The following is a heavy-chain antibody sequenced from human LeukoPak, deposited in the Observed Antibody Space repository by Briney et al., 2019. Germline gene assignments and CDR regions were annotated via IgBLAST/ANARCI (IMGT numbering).Heavy chain of an antibody. J-gene: IGHJ4*02. V-gene: IGHV1-8*01. CDR1: GYTFTSYD. Sequence: GASVKVSCKASGYTFTSYDINWVRQATGQGLEWMGWMSPNSGNTGYAQKFQGRVTMTRNTSISTAYMELSSLRSEDTAVYYCARGRGYDSSGQYYFDYWGQGTLVTVSS. D-gene: IGHD3-22*01. CDR2: MSPNSGNT. CDR3: ARGRGYDSSGQYYFDY.